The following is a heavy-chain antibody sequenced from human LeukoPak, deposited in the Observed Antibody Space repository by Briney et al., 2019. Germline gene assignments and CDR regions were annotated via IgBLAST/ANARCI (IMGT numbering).Heavy chain of an antibody. J-gene: IGHJ6*02. D-gene: IGHD1-26*01. CDR2: IIPIFGIA. CDR1: GGTFSSHA. V-gene: IGHV1-69*04. CDR3: ARATTPSYGMDV. Sequence: ASVKVSCKASGGTFSSHAISWVRQAPGQGLEWMGRIIPIFGIANYAQKFQGRVTITADKSTSTAYMELSSLRSEDTAVYYCARATTPSYGMDVWGQGTTVTVSS.